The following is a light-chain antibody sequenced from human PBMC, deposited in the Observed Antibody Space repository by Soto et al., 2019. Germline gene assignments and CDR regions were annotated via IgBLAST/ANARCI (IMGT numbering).Light chain of an antibody. Sequence: EIVLTQSPATLSLSPGERATLSCRASQSVSKYLVWYQQKPGQAPTLLIHDASNRATGIPARFSGSGSGTDFTLTISSLEPEDFGVYYCQQRSNWPPFTFGGGTKVEIK. CDR1: QSVSKY. V-gene: IGKV3-11*01. CDR2: DAS. CDR3: QQRSNWPPFT. J-gene: IGKJ4*01.